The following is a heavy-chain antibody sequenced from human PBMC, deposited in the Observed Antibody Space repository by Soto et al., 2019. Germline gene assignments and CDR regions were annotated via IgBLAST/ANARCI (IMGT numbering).Heavy chain of an antibody. V-gene: IGHV1-46*01. Sequence: ASVKVSCKASGYTFTSYYMHWVRQAPGQGLEWMGIINPSGGSTSYAQKFQGRVTMTRDTSTSTVYMELSSLRSEDTAVYYCARDSSVDTAMVYYYYYYGMDVWGRGTTVTVSS. CDR2: INPSGGST. J-gene: IGHJ6*02. CDR3: ARDSSVDTAMVYYYYYYGMDV. D-gene: IGHD5-18*01. CDR1: GYTFTSYY.